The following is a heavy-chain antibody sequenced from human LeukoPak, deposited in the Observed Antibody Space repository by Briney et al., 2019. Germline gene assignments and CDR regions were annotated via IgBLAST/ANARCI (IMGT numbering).Heavy chain of an antibody. J-gene: IGHJ6*03. D-gene: IGHD3-3*01. Sequence: GASVKVSCKASGGTFSSYAISWVRQAPGQGLEWMGGITPIFGTANYAQKFQGRVTITADESTSTAYMELSSLRSEDTAVYYCARDSTHGDFTFGVVIPTYYYYYMDVWGKGTTVTVSS. CDR2: ITPIFGTA. CDR1: GGTFSSYA. V-gene: IGHV1-69*13. CDR3: ARDSTHGDFTFGVVIPTYYYYYMDV.